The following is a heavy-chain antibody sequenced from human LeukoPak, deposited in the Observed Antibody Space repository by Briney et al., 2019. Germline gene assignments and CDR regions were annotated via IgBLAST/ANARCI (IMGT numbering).Heavy chain of an antibody. D-gene: IGHD3-22*01. Sequence: GGSLRLSCAASGFTFSSYGMHWVRQAPGKGLEWVAVISYDGSNKYYADSVKGRFTISRDNSKNTLYLQMNSLRAEDTAVYYCARLSGSNFDYWGQGTLVTVSP. CDR2: ISYDGSNK. J-gene: IGHJ4*02. CDR1: GFTFSSYG. CDR3: ARLSGSNFDY. V-gene: IGHV3-30*03.